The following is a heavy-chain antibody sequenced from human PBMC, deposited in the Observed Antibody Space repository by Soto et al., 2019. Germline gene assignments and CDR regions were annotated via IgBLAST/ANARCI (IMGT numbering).Heavy chain of an antibody. V-gene: IGHV4-59*01. D-gene: IGHD1-26*01. CDR3: ERVLSGSSLSDY. J-gene: IGHJ4*02. CDR1: GGSISGYY. Sequence: SETLSLTCTVSGGSISGYYWSWIRQPPGRGLEWLGYISYSGSTNYNPSLKSRVTISVDTSKNHFSMKLSSVTAADTAVYYCERVLSGSSLSDYWGQGTLVTVSS. CDR2: ISYSGST.